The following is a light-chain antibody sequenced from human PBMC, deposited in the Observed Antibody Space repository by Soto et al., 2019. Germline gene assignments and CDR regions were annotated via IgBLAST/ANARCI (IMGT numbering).Light chain of an antibody. CDR1: SSNIGNNY. Sequence: QSVLTQPPSVSAAPGQKVTISCSGRSSNIGNNYVSWYQQLPGTAPKLLIYDNNKRPSGIPDRLSGSKSGTSATLGITGLQTGDEADYYCGTWDSSLSAWVFGGGTKLTVL. CDR3: GTWDSSLSAWV. V-gene: IGLV1-51*01. J-gene: IGLJ3*02. CDR2: DNN.